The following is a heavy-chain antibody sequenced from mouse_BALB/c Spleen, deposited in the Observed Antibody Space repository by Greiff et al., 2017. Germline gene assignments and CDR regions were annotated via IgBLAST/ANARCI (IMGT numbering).Heavy chain of an antibody. CDR3: ARQELGLRWFAY. D-gene: IGHD3-1*01. CDR2: ISSGGSYT. CDR1: GFTFSSYG. Sequence: EVKVVESGGDLVKPGGSLKLSCAASGFTFSSYGMSWVRQTPDKRLEWVATISSGGSYTYYPDSVKGRFTISRDNAKNTLYLQMSSLKSEDTAMYYCARQELGLRWFAYWGQGTLVTVSA. J-gene: IGHJ3*01. V-gene: IGHV5-6*01.